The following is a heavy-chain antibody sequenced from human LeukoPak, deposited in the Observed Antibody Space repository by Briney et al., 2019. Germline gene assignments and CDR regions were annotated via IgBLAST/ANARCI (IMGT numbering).Heavy chain of an antibody. J-gene: IGHJ4*02. CDR2: IQSKTDGGTT. CDR1: GFTFSNAW. D-gene: IGHD6-19*01. Sequence: GGSLRLSCAASGFTFSNAWMSWVRQAPGKGLEWVGRIQSKTDGGTTDYAAPVKGRFTISRDDSKNTLYLQMNSLKTEDTAVYYCTTRRVAVATYFDYWGQGTLVTVSS. V-gene: IGHV3-15*01. CDR3: TTRRVAVATYFDY.